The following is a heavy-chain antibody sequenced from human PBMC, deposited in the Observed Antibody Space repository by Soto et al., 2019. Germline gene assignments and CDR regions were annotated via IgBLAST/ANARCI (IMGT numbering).Heavy chain of an antibody. J-gene: IGHJ3*02. CDR3: ASGSGKPDDAFDI. V-gene: IGHV4-59*01. CDR2: IYYSGGT. D-gene: IGHD1-26*01. Sequence: QVQLQESGPGLVKPSETLSLTCTVSGGSISFSYWSWIRQPPGKGLEWIGYIYYSGGTTYNPSPKSWVTISVDTSKNQFSLKLSSVTAADTAVYYCASGSGKPDDAFDIWGQGTMVTVSS. CDR1: GGSISFSY.